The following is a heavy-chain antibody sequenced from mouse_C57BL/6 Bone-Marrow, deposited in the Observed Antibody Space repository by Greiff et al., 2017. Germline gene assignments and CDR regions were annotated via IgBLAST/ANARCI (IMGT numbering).Heavy chain of an antibody. CDR1: GFTFSDYG. CDR2: ISSGSSTI. V-gene: IGHV5-17*01. J-gene: IGHJ4*01. Sequence: EVKVVESGGGLVKPGGSLKLSCAASGFTFSDYGMHWVRQAPEKGLEWVAYISSGSSTIYYADTVKGRFTISRDNAKNTLFLQMTSLRSEDTAMYYCAGGLRRRGYYTMDYWGQGTSVTVSS. D-gene: IGHD2-4*01. CDR3: AGGLRRRGYYTMDY.